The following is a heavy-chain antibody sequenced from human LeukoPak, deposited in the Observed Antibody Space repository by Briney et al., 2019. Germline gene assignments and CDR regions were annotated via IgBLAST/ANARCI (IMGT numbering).Heavy chain of an antibody. D-gene: IGHD6-19*01. CDR1: GGTFSSYA. V-gene: IGHV1-69*13. Sequence: SVKVPCKASGGTFSSYAISWVRQAPGQGLEWMGGIIPIFGTANYAQKFQGRVTITADESTSTAYMELSSLRSEDTAVYYCARVEWTAVAGTGYDYYGMDVWGQGTTVTVSS. CDR2: IIPIFGTA. J-gene: IGHJ6*02. CDR3: ARVEWTAVAGTGYDYYGMDV.